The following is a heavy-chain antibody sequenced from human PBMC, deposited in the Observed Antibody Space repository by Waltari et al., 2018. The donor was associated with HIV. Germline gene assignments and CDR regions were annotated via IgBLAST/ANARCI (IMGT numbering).Heavy chain of an antibody. CDR1: GGSISSYY. CDR3: ARDRGDSSGYYSDY. V-gene: IGHV4-59*01. J-gene: IGHJ4*02. CDR2: IYYSGRT. D-gene: IGHD3-22*01. Sequence: QVQLQASGPGLVKPSEPLSLTCTVPGGSISSYYRTWIRQPPGKGLEWIGYIYYSGRTNYNPSLKSRVTISVDTSKNQFSLKLSSVTAADTAVYYCARDRGDSSGYYSDYWGQGTLVTVSS.